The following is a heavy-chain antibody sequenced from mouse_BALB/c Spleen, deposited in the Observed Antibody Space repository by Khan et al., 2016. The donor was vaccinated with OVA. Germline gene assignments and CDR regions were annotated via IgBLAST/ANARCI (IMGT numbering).Heavy chain of an antibody. CDR2: ILPGSDSP. CDR1: GYTFSSYW. CDR3: ARQGGGYFSWFAY. J-gene: IGHJ3*01. V-gene: IGHV1-9*01. Sequence: QVQLQQSGTELLKPGASVKISCKATGYTFSSYWIEWIKQRSGHGLEWIGEILPGSDSPNYNERFMGKATFTADPSSNTAYMQLSSLPSEDSAVDDCARQGGGYFSWFAYWGQGTLVTISA. D-gene: IGHD2-3*01.